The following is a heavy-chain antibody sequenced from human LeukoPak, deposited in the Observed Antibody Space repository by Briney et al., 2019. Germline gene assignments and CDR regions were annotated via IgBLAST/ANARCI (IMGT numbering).Heavy chain of an antibody. D-gene: IGHD2-15*01. CDR3: ARGGVVVAATPFDY. CDR2: IYYSGST. CDR1: GDSVSSGSYY. V-gene: IGHV4-61*01. Sequence: SETLSLTCTVSGDSVSSGSYYWSWIRQPPGKGLEWIGYIYYSGSTNYNPSLKSRVTISVDTSKNQFSLKLSSVTAADTAVYYCARGGVVVAATPFDYWGQGTLVTVSS. J-gene: IGHJ4*02.